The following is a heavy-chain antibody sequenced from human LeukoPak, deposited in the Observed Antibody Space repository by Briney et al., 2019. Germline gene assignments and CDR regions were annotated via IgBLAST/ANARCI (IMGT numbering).Heavy chain of an antibody. V-gene: IGHV3-33*01. CDR2: ILNDGSQE. J-gene: IGHJ3*02. CDR3: ARDDALGDNALDI. CDR1: GFTFSSYG. Sequence: PGGSLRLSCAASGFTFSSYGMHWVRQAPGKGLEWVAVILNDGSQEKYADSVKGRFTISRDNSKNTLFLQMNSLRAEDTAVYYCARDDALGDNALDIWGQGTMVTDSS. D-gene: IGHD3-16*01.